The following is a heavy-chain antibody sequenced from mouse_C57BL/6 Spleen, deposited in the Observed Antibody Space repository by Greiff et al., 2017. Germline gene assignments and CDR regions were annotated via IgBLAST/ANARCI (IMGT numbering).Heavy chain of an antibody. J-gene: IGHJ4*01. CDR1: GYTFTTYP. D-gene: IGHD2-2*01. V-gene: IGHV1-47*01. CDR2: FHPYNDDT. Sequence: QVHVKQSGAELVKPGASVKMSCKASGYTFTTYPIEWMKQNHGKSLEWIGNFHPYNDDTKYNEKFKGKATLTVEKSSSTVYLELSRLTSDDSAVYYCARSDGYDGAMDYWGQGTSVTVSS. CDR3: ARSDGYDGAMDY.